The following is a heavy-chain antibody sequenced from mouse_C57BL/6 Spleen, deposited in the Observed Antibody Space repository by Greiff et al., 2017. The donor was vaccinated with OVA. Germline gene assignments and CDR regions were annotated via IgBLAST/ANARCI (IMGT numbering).Heavy chain of an antibody. CDR3: ARSLTTVVAPGYFDV. V-gene: IGHV1-54*01. CDR1: GYAFTNYL. J-gene: IGHJ1*03. Sequence: VKLMESGAELVRPGTSVKVSCKASGYAFTNYLIAWVKQRPGQGLEWIGVINPGSGGTNYNKKFKGKATLTADKSSSTAYMQLSSLTSEDSAVYFCARSLTTVVAPGYFDVWGTGTTVTVSS. D-gene: IGHD1-1*01. CDR2: INPGSGGT.